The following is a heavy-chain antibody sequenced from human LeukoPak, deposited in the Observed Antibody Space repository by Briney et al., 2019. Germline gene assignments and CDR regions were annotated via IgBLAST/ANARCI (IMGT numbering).Heavy chain of an antibody. Sequence: PGGSLRHSCAASGFTVSNNYMSWVRQAPGKKLEWVSDIYSDGTTFYADSVKGRFTISRDNSKNTLYLQMNSLRAEDTAVYYCARQRWYDAFDIWGQGTMVTVSS. CDR1: GFTVSNNY. J-gene: IGHJ3*02. D-gene: IGHD4-23*01. V-gene: IGHV3-66*04. CDR3: ARQRWYDAFDI. CDR2: IYSDGTT.